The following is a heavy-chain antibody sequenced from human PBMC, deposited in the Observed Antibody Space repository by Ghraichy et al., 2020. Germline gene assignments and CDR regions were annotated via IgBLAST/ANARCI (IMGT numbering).Heavy chain of an antibody. D-gene: IGHD3-22*01. V-gene: IGHV3-7*03. Sequence: GGSLRLSCAASGFTFSSYWMSWVRQAPGKGLEWVANIKEDRSEKNYVDSVKGRFTISRDNAKNSLYLQMNSLRVEDTAVYYCARKTRPHYYDSSGYLHWGQGTLVIVSS. CDR1: GFTFSSYW. J-gene: IGHJ4*02. CDR3: ARKTRPHYYDSSGYLH. CDR2: IKEDRSEK.